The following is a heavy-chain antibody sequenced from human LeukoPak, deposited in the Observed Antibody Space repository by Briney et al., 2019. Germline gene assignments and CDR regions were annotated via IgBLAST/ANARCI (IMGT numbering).Heavy chain of an antibody. D-gene: IGHD6-19*01. CDR3: ARGDYSSGPGGWFDP. Sequence: PSQTLSLTCTVSGGSISSGSYYWSWIRQPAGKGLEWIGRIYTSGSTNYNPSLKSRVTISVDTSKNQFSLKLSSVTAADTAVYYCARGDYSSGPGGWFDPWGQGTLVTVSP. CDR1: GGSISSGSYY. CDR2: IYTSGST. V-gene: IGHV4-61*02. J-gene: IGHJ5*02.